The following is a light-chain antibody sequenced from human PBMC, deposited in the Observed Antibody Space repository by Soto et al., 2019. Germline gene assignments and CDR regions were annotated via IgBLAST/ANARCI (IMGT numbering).Light chain of an antibody. V-gene: IGLV2-23*01. CDR3: SSYTDTNTYV. Sequence: QSVLAQPASVSGSPGQSITISCTGTSSDVGGYNYVSWYQQHPGKAPKVVIFEATKRPSGVSTRFSGSKSGNTASLTISGLQAEDEADYYCSSYTDTNTYVFGSGTKVTVL. CDR2: EAT. CDR1: SSDVGGYNY. J-gene: IGLJ1*01.